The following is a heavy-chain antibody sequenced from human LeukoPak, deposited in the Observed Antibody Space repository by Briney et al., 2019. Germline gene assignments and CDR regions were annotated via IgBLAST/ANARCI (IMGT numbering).Heavy chain of an antibody. CDR3: ARSNSRRDILYDY. V-gene: IGHV4-39*07. J-gene: IGHJ4*02. CDR2: IYYSGST. CDR1: GGSISSSSYY. Sequence: SETLSLTCTVSGGSISSSSYYWGWIRQPPGKGLEWIGSIYYSGSTYYNPSLKSRVTISVDTSKNQFSLKLNSVTAADTAVYYCARSNSRRDILYDYWGQGTLVTVSA. D-gene: IGHD3-9*01.